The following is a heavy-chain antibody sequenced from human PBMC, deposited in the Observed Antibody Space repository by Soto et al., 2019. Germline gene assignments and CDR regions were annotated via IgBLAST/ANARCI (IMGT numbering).Heavy chain of an antibody. V-gene: IGHV3-11*06. D-gene: IGHD2-2*01. CDR1: EFTFSDYY. Sequence: GESLKISCAASEFTFSDYYKSWIRQAPGQGLEWVSYISSSSSYTKYADSVKGRFTISRDNAKNSLYLQMNSLRGEDTAVYYCARELGYCSSTSCPREVYHHYYGMDVWGQGTTVTVSS. CDR3: ARELGYCSSTSCPREVYHHYYGMDV. J-gene: IGHJ6*02. CDR2: ISSSSSYT.